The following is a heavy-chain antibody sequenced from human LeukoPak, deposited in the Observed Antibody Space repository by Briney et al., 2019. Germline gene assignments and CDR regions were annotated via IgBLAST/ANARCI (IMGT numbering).Heavy chain of an antibody. V-gene: IGHV3-74*01. J-gene: IGHJ4*02. CDR1: GFTFSSYW. CDR3: ARGGSYGPPYYFDY. Sequence: GGSLRLSCAASGFTFSSYWMHWVRQAPGKGLVWVSRINSDGSSTSYADSVKGRFTISSDNAKSTLYLQMNSRRAEDTAVYYCARGGSYGPPYYFDYWGQGTLVTVSS. D-gene: IGHD5-18*01. CDR2: INSDGSST.